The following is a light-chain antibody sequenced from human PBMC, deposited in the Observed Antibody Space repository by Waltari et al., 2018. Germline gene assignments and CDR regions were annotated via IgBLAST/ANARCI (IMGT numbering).Light chain of an antibody. J-gene: IGKJ2*01. V-gene: IGKV1-5*03. Sequence: DIQMTQSPSTLSASVGDRVTITCRASQTITNWLPWYQQKPGEAPKLLIYKASTLDMGVPSRFSGSGSGTEFTLTISSLQPDDFATYYCQQYDNYPYTFGQGTKLEIK. CDR3: QQYDNYPYT. CDR1: QTITNW. CDR2: KAS.